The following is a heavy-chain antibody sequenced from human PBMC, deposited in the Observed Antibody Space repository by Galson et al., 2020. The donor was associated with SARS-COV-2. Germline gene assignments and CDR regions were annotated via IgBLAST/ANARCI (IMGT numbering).Heavy chain of an antibody. CDR3: ARAGSPWWFDP. Sequence: SETLSLTCTVSGGSISSYYWSWIRQPPGKGLEWIGYIYTSGSTNYNPSLKSRVTISVDTSKNQFSLKLSSVTAADTAVYYCARAGSPWWFDPWGQGTLVTVSS. CDR1: GGSISSYY. CDR2: IYTSGST. D-gene: IGHD6-19*01. J-gene: IGHJ5*02. V-gene: IGHV4-4*08.